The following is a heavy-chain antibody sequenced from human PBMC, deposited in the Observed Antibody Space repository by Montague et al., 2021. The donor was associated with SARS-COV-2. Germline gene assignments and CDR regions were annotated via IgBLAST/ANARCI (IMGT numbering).Heavy chain of an antibody. V-gene: IGHV6-1*01. D-gene: IGHD1-1*01. CDR3: TSGREGNYNVMDV. CDR1: GDSVSSNSAT. CDR2: TYYRSKWYN. Sequence: CAISGDSVSSNSATWNWVRQSPSRGLEWLGRTYYRSKWYNDYAVSLRGRVTINPDTSKNQFSLQLSSVTPEDTAIYYCTSGREGNYNVMDVWGQGTTVTVSS. J-gene: IGHJ6*02.